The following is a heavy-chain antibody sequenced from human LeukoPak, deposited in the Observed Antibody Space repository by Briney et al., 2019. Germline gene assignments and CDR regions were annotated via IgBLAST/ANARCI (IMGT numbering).Heavy chain of an antibody. CDR3: ARVIGEADSSYYMDV. CDR2: INPNSGGT. V-gene: IGHV1-2*02. Sequence: GASVKVSCKASGYTFTGYYMHWVRQAPGQGLEWMGWINPNSGGTNYAQKFQGRVTMTRDTSISTAYMELSRLRSDDTAVYYCARVIGEADSSYYMDVWGKGTTVTISS. CDR1: GYTFTGYY. J-gene: IGHJ6*03. D-gene: IGHD7-27*01.